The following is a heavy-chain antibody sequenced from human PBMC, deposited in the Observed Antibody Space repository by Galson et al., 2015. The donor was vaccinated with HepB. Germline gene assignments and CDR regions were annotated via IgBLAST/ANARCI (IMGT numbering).Heavy chain of an antibody. D-gene: IGHD5-24*01. V-gene: IGHV1-69*04. CDR3: ARDPVEMATIRVDAFDI. CDR2: IIPILGIA. Sequence: SVKVSCKASGGTFSSYTISWVRQAPGQGLEWMGRIIPILGIANYAQKFQGRVTITADKSTSTAYMELSSLRSEDTAVYYCARDPVEMATIRVDAFDIWGQGTMVTVSS. CDR1: GGTFSSYT. J-gene: IGHJ3*02.